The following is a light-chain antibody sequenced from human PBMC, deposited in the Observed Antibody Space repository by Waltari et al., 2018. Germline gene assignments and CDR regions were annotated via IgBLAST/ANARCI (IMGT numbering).Light chain of an antibody. Sequence: DIQMTQPPSSVSASVGARFSIPCRSSQVLTSWLAWYQQKPGKAPKLLISAASRLQSGVPPRFSGAGSGRDFTLTISSLQPEDFATYYCQQADSFPFTFGPGTKVDIK. J-gene: IGKJ3*01. V-gene: IGKV1D-12*01. CDR2: AAS. CDR1: QVLTSW. CDR3: QQADSFPFT.